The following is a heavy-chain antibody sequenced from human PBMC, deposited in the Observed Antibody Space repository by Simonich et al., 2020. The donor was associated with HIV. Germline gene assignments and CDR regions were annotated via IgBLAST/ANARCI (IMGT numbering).Heavy chain of an antibody. CDR3: ATRREMTS. V-gene: IGHV3-15*01. CDR2: IKSKTDGGTT. CDR1: GFTFINAW. Sequence: VQLVESGGGLVKPGESLRLSCAASGFTFINAWMNWVHQAPGKGLEWVGRIKSKTDGGTTDYAAPVKGRFTSSREDSKNTLYLQMNSLKTEDTAVYYCATRREMTSWGQGTLVTVSS. D-gene: IGHD1-26*01. J-gene: IGHJ5*02.